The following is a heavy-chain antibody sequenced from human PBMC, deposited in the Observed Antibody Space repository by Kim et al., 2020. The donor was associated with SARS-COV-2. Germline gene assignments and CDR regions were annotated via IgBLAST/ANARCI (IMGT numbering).Heavy chain of an antibody. J-gene: IGHJ6*02. CDR3: ARHFYDSSGYPPGLGMDV. Sequence: SETLSLTCTVSGGSISSSSYYWGWIRQPPGKGLEWIGSIYYSGSTYYNPSLKSRVTISVDTSKNQFSLKLSSVTAADTAVYYCARHFYDSSGYPPGLGMDVWGQGTTVTVSS. CDR1: GGSISSSSYY. V-gene: IGHV4-39*01. D-gene: IGHD3-22*01. CDR2: IYYSGST.